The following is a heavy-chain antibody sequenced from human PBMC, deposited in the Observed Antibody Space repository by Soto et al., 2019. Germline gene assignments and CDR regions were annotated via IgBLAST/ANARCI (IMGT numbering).Heavy chain of an antibody. Sequence: SETLSLTCTVSGGSISSGGYYWSWIRQHPGKGLEWVGYFYNSGSVFYNPSLKSRVTISVDTSKNQFSLKLISVTAADTAVYYCARGAVTNLYYYYYGMDVWGQGTTVTVPS. CDR1: GGSISSGGYY. V-gene: IGHV4-31*03. D-gene: IGHD4-4*01. CDR3: ARGAVTNLYYYYYGMDV. J-gene: IGHJ6*02. CDR2: FYNSGSV.